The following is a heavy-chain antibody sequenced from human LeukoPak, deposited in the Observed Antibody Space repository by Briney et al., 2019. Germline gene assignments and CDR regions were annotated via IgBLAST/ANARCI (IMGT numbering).Heavy chain of an antibody. CDR2: INHSGST. J-gene: IGHJ4*02. V-gene: IGHV4-34*01. CDR1: GGSFSDYY. CDR3: ARRSYSDY. Sequence: PSETLSLTCAVYGGSFSDYYWSWIRQPPGEGLEWIGEINHSGSTNYNPSLKSRVTISVDTSKNQFSLKLSSVTAADTAVYYCARRSYSDYWGQGTLVTVSS.